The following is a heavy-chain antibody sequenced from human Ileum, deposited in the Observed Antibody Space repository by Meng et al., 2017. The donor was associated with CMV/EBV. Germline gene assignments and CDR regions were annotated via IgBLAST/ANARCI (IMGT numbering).Heavy chain of an antibody. J-gene: IGHJ4*02. CDR2: IYYSGGT. D-gene: IGHD2-21*02. CDR3: ASGDSLRAVDF. V-gene: IGHV4-39*07. Sequence: LQLKESGPGLVKPSETLSLTCTVSGASISRSTYYWGWIRQPPGKGLEWIGSIYYSGGTYYNPSLKSRVTISVDTSKNQFSLKLNSVTAADTAVYYCASGDSLRAVDFWGQGTLVTASS. CDR1: GASISRSTYY.